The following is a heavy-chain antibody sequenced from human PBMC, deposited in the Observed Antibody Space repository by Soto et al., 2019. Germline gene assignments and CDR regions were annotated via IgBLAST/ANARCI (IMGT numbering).Heavy chain of an antibody. CDR1: GFTFSSYA. J-gene: IGHJ6*02. CDR2: ISGSGGST. CDR3: AKGVRGYSGYGYYYYGMDV. D-gene: IGHD5-12*01. V-gene: IGHV3-23*01. Sequence: GGSLRLSCAASGFTFSSYAMSWVRQAPGKGLEWVSAISGSGGSTYYADSVKGRFTISRDNSKNTLYLQMNSLRAEETAVYYCAKGVRGYSGYGYYYYGMDVWGQGTTVTVSS.